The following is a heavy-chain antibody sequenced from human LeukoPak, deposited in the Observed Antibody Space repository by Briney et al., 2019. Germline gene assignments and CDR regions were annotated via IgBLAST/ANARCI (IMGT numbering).Heavy chain of an antibody. D-gene: IGHD3-22*01. J-gene: IGHJ1*01. CDR2: IKTDGSEK. CDR3: ATYSSLNRREFQF. V-gene: IGHV3-7*01. Sequence: GGSLRLSCAASGFTFSTYWMSWVRQAPGKGLEWVANIKTDGSEKYYVDSVKGRFTISRDNAKNSLYLQMNSLRAEDTAVYYCATYSSLNRREFQFWGQGTLLTVSS. CDR1: GFTFSTYW.